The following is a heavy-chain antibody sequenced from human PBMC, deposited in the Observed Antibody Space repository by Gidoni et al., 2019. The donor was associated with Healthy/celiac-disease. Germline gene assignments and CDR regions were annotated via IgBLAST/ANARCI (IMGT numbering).Heavy chain of an antibody. CDR1: GGSISSGSYY. D-gene: IGHD5-18*01. J-gene: IGHJ4*02. Sequence: QVQLQESGPGLVKPSQTLSLTCTVSGGSISSGSYYWSWIRQPAGKGLEWIGRIYTSGSTNYNPSLKSRVTISVDTSKNQFSLKLSSVTAADTAVYYCARAGGDTGFHFDYWGQGTLVTDSS. V-gene: IGHV4-61*02. CDR2: IYTSGST. CDR3: ARAGGDTGFHFDY.